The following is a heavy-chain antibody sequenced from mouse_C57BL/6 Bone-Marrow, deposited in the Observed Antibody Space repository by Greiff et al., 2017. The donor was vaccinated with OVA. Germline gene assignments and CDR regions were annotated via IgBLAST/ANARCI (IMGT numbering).Heavy chain of an antibody. V-gene: IGHV5-4*03. CDR3: ARVMDY. Sequence: DVMLVESGGGLVKPGGSLKLSCAASGFTFSSYAMSWVRQTPEKRLEWVATISDGGSYTYYPDNVKGRFTISRDNSKNNLYLQMSHLKSEDTAIYYCARVMDYWGQGTSVTVSS. CDR2: ISDGGSYT. CDR1: GFTFSSYA. J-gene: IGHJ4*01.